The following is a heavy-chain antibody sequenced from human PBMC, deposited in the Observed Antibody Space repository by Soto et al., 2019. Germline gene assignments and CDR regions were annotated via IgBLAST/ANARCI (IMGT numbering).Heavy chain of an antibody. CDR1: GFTFDDYA. CDR3: AKAASITTTSLAH. V-gene: IGHV3-9*01. Sequence: EVQPVESGGGLVQPGRSLRLSCAASGFTFDDYAMHWVRLAPGKGLEWVSSISWNSGNIDYADSVKGRFTVSRDNAKNSLYLQMNSLRSEDTAMYYCAKAASITTTSLAHCGQGTLVTVSA. CDR2: ISWNSGNI. J-gene: IGHJ4*02. D-gene: IGHD1-1*01.